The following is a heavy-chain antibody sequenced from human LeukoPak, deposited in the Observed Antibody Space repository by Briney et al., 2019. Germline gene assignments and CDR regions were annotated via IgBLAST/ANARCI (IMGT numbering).Heavy chain of an antibody. D-gene: IGHD3-22*01. CDR3: ARESLRNYYDSSGYYFDY. CDR1: GGTFSSYA. V-gene: IGHV1-69*05. J-gene: IGHJ4*02. CDR2: IIPIFGAA. Sequence: SVKVSCKASGGTFSSYAISWVRQAPGQGLEWMGGIIPIFGAANYAQKFQGRVTITTDESTSTAYMELSSLRSEDTAVYYCARESLRNYYDSSGYYFDYWGQGTLVTVSS.